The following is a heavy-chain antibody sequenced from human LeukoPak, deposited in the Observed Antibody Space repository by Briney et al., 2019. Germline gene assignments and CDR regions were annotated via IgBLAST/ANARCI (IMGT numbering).Heavy chain of an antibody. CDR1: GFMFISHG. V-gene: IGHV3-30*02. D-gene: IGHD3-22*01. CDR3: AKFAYDSTVYYAGFDY. Sequence: PGGSLRLSCAASGFMFISHGMYWVRQAPGKGLEWVAFIRYDGSNKYYADSVKGRFTISIDNSKNTMYLQMNSLRAEDTTVYYCAKFAYDSTVYYAGFDYWGQGTLVTVSS. J-gene: IGHJ4*02. CDR2: IRYDGSNK.